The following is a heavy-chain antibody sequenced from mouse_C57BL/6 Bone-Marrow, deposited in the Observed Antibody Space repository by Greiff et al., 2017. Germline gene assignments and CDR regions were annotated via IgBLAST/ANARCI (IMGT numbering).Heavy chain of an antibody. CDR3: AKNWGYGSSYGYAMDY. CDR1: GFSLTSYG. Sequence: VQRVESGPGLVQPSQSLSITCTVSGFSLTSYGVHWVRQSPGKGLEWLGVIWRGGSTDYNAAFMSRLSITKDNSKSQVFFKMNSLQADDTAIYYCAKNWGYGSSYGYAMDYWGQGASVTVSS. CDR2: IWRGGST. J-gene: IGHJ4*01. D-gene: IGHD1-1*01. V-gene: IGHV2-5*01.